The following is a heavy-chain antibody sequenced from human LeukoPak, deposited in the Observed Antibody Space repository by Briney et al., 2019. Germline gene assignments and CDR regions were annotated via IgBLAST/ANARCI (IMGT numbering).Heavy chain of an antibody. CDR1: GFTFSSYW. V-gene: IGHV3-7*03. J-gene: IGHJ4*02. D-gene: IGHD3-22*01. CDR3: AKDPTDFDSSGQTYFDY. Sequence: GGSLRLSCAASGFTFSSYWMSWVRQTPGKGLEWVAIIKQDSNEKYYVDSVKGRFTISRDNSKNTLYLQMNSLRAEDTAVYYCAKDPTDFDSSGQTYFDYWGQGTLVTVSS. CDR2: IKQDSNEK.